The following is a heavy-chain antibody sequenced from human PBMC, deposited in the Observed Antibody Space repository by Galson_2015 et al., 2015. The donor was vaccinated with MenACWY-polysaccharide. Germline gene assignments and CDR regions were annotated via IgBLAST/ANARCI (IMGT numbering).Heavy chain of an antibody. J-gene: IGHJ3*01. CDR2: IQYDGSKI. D-gene: IGHD2-15*01. CDR1: GLRFSGSG. V-gene: IGHV3-33*05. Sequence: SLRLSCAASGLRFSGSGMHWVRQAPGKGLEWVAVIQYDGSKIVYADSVKGRFTVSRDNSKNTLYLEMNSLRAEASAVYYCAREGSRIVFHAFDVWGQGTMVIVSS. CDR3: AREGSRIVFHAFDV.